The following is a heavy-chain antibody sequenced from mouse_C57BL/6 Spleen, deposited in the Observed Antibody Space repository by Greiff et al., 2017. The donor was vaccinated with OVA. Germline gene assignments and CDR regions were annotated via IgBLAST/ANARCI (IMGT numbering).Heavy chain of an antibody. CDR2: IHPSDSDT. D-gene: IGHD2-1*01. CDR1: GYTFTSYW. CDR3: AIYGYGNYSWFAY. J-gene: IGHJ3*01. Sequence: QVQLKQPGAELVKPGASVKVSCKASGYTFTSYWMHWVKQRPGQGLEWIGRIHPSDSDTNYNQKFKGKATLTVDKSSSTAYMQLSSLTSEDSAVYYCAIYGYGNYSWFAYWGQGTLVTVSA. V-gene: IGHV1-74*01.